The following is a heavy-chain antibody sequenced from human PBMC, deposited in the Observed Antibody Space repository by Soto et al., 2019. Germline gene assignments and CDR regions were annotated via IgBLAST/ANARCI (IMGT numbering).Heavy chain of an antibody. CDR2: ISSSSSTI. D-gene: IGHD5-12*01. CDR3: ARVSAGGYDVMDV. J-gene: IGHJ6*03. Sequence: GGSLRLSCAASGFTFSSYSMNWVRQAPGKGLEWVSYISSSSSTIYYADFVKGRFTISRDNAKNSLYLQMNSLRAEDTAVYYCARVSAGGYDVMDVWGKGTTVTVSS. V-gene: IGHV3-48*01. CDR1: GFTFSSYS.